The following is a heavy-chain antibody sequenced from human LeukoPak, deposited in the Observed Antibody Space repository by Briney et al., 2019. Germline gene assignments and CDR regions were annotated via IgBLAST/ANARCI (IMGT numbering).Heavy chain of an antibody. CDR3: ARDPSDSSGWTLFDY. V-gene: IGHV1-2*02. J-gene: IGHJ4*02. Sequence: ASVKVSCKASGYTFTGYYMHWVRQAPGQGLEWMGWINPKSGGTNYAQKFQGRVTMTRDTSISKAYMELSRLRSDDAAVYYCARDPSDSSGWTLFDYWGQGTLVTVSS. CDR1: GYTFTGYY. CDR2: INPKSGGT. D-gene: IGHD6-19*01.